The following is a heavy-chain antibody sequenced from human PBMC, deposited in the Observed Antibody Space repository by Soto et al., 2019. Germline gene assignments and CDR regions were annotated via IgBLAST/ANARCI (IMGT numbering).Heavy chain of an antibody. V-gene: IGHV7-4-1*02. D-gene: IGHD3-16*01. J-gene: IGHJ3*02. CDR3: ATGWGSGTSFNAFDI. CDR2: IATNTGNP. Sequence: QVQLVQSGSELKEPGASVKVSCKASGYTFTGYSINWVRQAPGQGLEWMGWIATNTGNPTYAQGFTGRFVFSLDTSVTTAYLQMNSLKTEDTAVYYCATGWGSGTSFNAFDIWGQGTVVTVSS. CDR1: GYTFTGYS.